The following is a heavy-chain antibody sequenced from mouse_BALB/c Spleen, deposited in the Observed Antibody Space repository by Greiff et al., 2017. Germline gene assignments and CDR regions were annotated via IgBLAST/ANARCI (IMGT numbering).Heavy chain of an antibody. CDR1: GYTFTSYW. J-gene: IGHJ3*01. Sequence: LKQPGSELVRPGASVKLSCKASGYTFTSYWMHWVKQRPGQGLEWIGNIYPGSGSTNYDEKFKSKATLTVDTSSSTAYMQLSSLTSEDSAVYYCTRGGTGFAYWGQGTLVTVSA. CDR2: IYPGSGST. V-gene: IGHV1S22*01. CDR3: TRGGTGFAY. D-gene: IGHD4-1*01.